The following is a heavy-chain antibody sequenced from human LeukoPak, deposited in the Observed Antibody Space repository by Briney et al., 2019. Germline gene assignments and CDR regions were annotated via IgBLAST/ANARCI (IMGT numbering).Heavy chain of an antibody. V-gene: IGHV3-30*02. CDR2: IRYDGSNK. J-gene: IGHJ1*01. CDR3: AKETYCSSTSCRSQYFQH. Sequence: GGSLRLSRAASGFTFSSYGMHWVRQAPGKGLEWVAFIRYDGSNKYYADSVKGRFTISRDNSKNTLYLQMNSLRAEDTAVYYCAKETYCSSTSCRSQYFQHWGQGTLVTVSS. D-gene: IGHD2-2*01. CDR1: GFTFSSYG.